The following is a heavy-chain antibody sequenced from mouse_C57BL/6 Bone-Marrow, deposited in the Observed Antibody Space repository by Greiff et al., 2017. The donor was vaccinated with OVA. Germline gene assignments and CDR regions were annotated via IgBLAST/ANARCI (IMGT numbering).Heavy chain of an antibody. Sequence: VQLQQPGAELVTPGASVTLSCTASGYTFTRSWMHWVKQRPGRGLAWIGRIDPNSGGTKYNEKFKSKATLTVAKPSSTAYMQLSSLTSEDSAVYYCARYFITTVVATGYFDVWGTGTTVTVSS. J-gene: IGHJ1*03. CDR3: ARYFITTVVATGYFDV. V-gene: IGHV1-72*01. CDR2: IDPNSGGT. CDR1: GYTFTRSW. D-gene: IGHD1-1*01.